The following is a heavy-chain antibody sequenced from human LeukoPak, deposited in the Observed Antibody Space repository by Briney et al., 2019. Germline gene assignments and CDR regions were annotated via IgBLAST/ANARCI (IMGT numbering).Heavy chain of an antibody. J-gene: IGHJ4*02. V-gene: IGHV1-46*01. CDR2: IYPRDGST. Sequence: ASVNVSFKASGYTFTSNYIHWVRQAPGQGLEWMGMIYPRDGSTSYAQKFQGRVTVTRDTSTSTVHMELSGLRSEDTAVYYCARDQEGFDYWGQGTLVTVSS. CDR3: ARDQEGFDY. CDR1: GYTFTSNY.